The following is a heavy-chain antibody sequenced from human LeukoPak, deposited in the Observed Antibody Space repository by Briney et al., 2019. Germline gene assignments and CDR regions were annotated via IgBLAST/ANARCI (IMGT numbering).Heavy chain of an antibody. Sequence: ASVKVSCKASGYTFTKYSMNWVRQAPGQGLEWMGWINTNTGNPTYAQAFTGRFFFSLDTSVSTAYLQISSLKAEDTAVYYCARGGVVVVPAASMGAFDIWGQGTMVTVSS. CDR1: GYTFTKYS. CDR2: INTNTGNP. D-gene: IGHD2-2*01. CDR3: ARGGVVVVPAASMGAFDI. V-gene: IGHV7-4-1*02. J-gene: IGHJ3*02.